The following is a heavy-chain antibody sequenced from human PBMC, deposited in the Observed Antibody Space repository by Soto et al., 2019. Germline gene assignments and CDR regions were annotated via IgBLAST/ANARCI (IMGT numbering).Heavy chain of an antibody. CDR2: ISAYNGNT. CDR3: ARYYDCIWGSYRHFDY. V-gene: IGHV1-18*01. CDR1: GYTFTSYG. Sequence: ASVKVSCKASGYTFTSYGISWVRQAPGQGLEWMGWISAYNGNTNYAQKLQGRVTMTTDTSTSTAYMELRSLRSDDTAVYYCARYYDCIWGSYRHFDYWGQGTLVTVSS. D-gene: IGHD3-16*02. J-gene: IGHJ4*02.